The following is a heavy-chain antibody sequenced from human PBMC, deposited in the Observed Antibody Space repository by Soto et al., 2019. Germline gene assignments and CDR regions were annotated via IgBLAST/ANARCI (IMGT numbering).Heavy chain of an antibody. CDR1: GGSISSYY. J-gene: IGHJ5*02. D-gene: IGHD3-3*01. CDR2: IYYSGST. CDR3: ARDQFSVPISYDFWSGYPSYNWFDP. V-gene: IGHV4-59*01. Sequence: SETLSLTCTVSGGSISSYYWSWIRQPPGKGLEWIGYIYYSGSTNYNPSLKSRVTISVDTSKNQFSLKLSSVTAADTAVYYCARDQFSVPISYDFWSGYPSYNWFDPWGQGTLVTVSS.